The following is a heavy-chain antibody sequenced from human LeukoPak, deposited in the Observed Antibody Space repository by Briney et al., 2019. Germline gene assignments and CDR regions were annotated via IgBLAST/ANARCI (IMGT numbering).Heavy chain of an antibody. D-gene: IGHD6-13*01. CDR3: ARVLQQLVRPSYFDY. Sequence: ASVKVSCKASGYTFTGYYMPWVRQAPGQGLEWMGWINPNSGGTNYAQKFQGRVTMTRDTSISTAYMELSRLRSDDTAVYYCARVLQQLVRPSYFDYWGQGTLVTVSS. V-gene: IGHV1-2*02. CDR2: INPNSGGT. CDR1: GYTFTGYY. J-gene: IGHJ4*02.